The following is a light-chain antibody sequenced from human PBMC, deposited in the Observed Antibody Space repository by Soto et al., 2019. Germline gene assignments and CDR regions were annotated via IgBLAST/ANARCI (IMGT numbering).Light chain of an antibody. CDR3: QQLHGYPIT. Sequence: EIALTQSQGTLSVCSGERAALSCRASQSVSTNLAWYQQKPGQAPRLLIDGASSRATGIPARFSGSGSGTEFTLTISSLQPDDFATYYCQQLHGYPITFGQGTRLEI. CDR1: QSVSTN. V-gene: IGKV3D-15*01. J-gene: IGKJ5*01. CDR2: GAS.